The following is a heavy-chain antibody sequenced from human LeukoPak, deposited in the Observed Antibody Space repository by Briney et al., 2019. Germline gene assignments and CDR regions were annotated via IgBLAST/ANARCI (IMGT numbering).Heavy chain of an antibody. CDR2: ISDVGTTQ. J-gene: IGHJ3*02. D-gene: IGHD2-21*02. Sequence: GGSLRLSCAGSGLTFSSYELNWVRQAPGKGLEWVSYISDVGTTQHYADSVKGRFTISRDNVKNSVFLQMKSLTAEDTAVYYCARDRSKVTAYDDALDMWGQGTMVIVSS. CDR1: GLTFSSYE. CDR3: ARDRSKVTAYDDALDM. V-gene: IGHV3-48*03.